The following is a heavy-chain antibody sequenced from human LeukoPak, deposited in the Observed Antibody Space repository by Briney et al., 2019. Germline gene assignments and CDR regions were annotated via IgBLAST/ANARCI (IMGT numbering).Heavy chain of an antibody. D-gene: IGHD3-10*01. Sequence: ASVKVSCKASGYTFTDYSMHWVRQAPGQGLEWMGRINPNSGDTNYAQKFQGRVTMTRDTSISTAYMELSRLRSDDTAFYYCAKTYYYGSGSSFWFDPWGQGTLVTVSS. CDR3: AKTYYYGSGSSFWFDP. CDR2: INPNSGDT. J-gene: IGHJ5*02. V-gene: IGHV1-2*06. CDR1: GYTFTDYS.